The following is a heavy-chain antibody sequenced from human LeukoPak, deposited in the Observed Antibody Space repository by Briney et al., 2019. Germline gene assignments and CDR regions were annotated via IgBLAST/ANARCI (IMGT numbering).Heavy chain of an antibody. Sequence: SEPLSFTCSVPDSSISSSSYSWCWIRQPPGKRLEWIGSIYSSMRDYYNPSLKSSVSISADTSKNHFSLKLSSVTAADTAVYYCARANEYSSSVPFDYWGQGTLVTVSS. CDR1: DSSISSSSYS. D-gene: IGHD6-6*01. V-gene: IGHV4-39*02. CDR2: IYSSMRD. J-gene: IGHJ4*02. CDR3: ARANEYSSSVPFDY.